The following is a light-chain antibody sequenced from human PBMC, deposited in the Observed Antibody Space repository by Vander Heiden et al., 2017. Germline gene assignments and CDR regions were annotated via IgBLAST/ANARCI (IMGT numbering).Light chain of an antibody. CDR1: SASIASNY. V-gene: IGLV6-57*02. J-gene: IGLJ3*02. CDR3: QSYDSSNWV. CDR2: EDN. Sequence: NFMLTQPHSVSESPGKTVTISCTASSASIASNYVQWYQQRPGSAPTTVIYEDNQRPSGVPDRFSGSIDSSSNSASLTISGLKTEDEADYYCQSYDSSNWVFGGGTKLTVL.